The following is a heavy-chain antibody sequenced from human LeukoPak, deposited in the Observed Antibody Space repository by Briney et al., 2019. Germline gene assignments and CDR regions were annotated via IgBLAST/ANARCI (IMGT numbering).Heavy chain of an antibody. J-gene: IGHJ4*02. Sequence: ASVKVSCKASGYTFTSFDVNWVRRATGQGLEWMGWMNPNSGNTAYAQSFQGRVTMTRTASINTAYMELSSLRPDDTAVYYCARESGFYGSGSRYWGQGTLVTVSS. CDR1: GYTFTSFD. V-gene: IGHV1-8*01. CDR2: MNPNSGNT. CDR3: ARESGFYGSGSRY. D-gene: IGHD3-10*01.